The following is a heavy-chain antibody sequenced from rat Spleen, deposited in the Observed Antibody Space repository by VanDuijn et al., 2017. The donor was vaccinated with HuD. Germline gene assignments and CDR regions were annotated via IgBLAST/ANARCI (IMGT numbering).Heavy chain of an antibody. CDR3: ARPPYNTYFDY. J-gene: IGHJ2*01. CDR2: INYDGSSA. V-gene: IGHV5-7*01. CDR1: GFIFSDYY. D-gene: IGHD1-10*01. Sequence: EVQLVESGGGLVQPGGSLKLSCGASGFIFSDYYMAWVRQAPTKGLEWVATINYDGSSAYYRDSVKGRFTISRDNAKSTLYLQMDSLRSEDTATYYCARPPYNTYFDYWGQGVMVTVSS.